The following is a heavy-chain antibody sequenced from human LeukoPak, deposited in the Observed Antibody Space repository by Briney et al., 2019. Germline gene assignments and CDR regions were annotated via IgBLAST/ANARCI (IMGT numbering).Heavy chain of an antibody. J-gene: IGHJ6*03. CDR2: ISDDGSNQ. Sequence: GGSLRLSCAASGFTFRSYAMNWVRQAPGKGLEWVAVISDDGSNQYYADSVKGRFTISRDNSKNTLYLQMNSLRAEDTAVYYCAKEGTSGWTPYYYYYMDVWGKGTTVTISS. CDR1: GFTFRSYA. CDR3: AKEGTSGWTPYYYYYMDV. D-gene: IGHD6-19*01. V-gene: IGHV3-30*04.